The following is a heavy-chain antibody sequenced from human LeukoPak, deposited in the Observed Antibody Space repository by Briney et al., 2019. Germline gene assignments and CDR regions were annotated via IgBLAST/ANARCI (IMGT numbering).Heavy chain of an antibody. CDR3: ARDYDSSGYYYAFAYY. V-gene: IGHV1-18*01. Sequence: ASVKVSCKASGYTFTNYGISWVRQAPGQGLEWMGWVSAYKGNTNYAQKFQGRVTITADESTSTAYMELSSLRSEDTAVYYCARDYDSSGYYYAFAYYWGQGALVTVSS. D-gene: IGHD3-22*01. J-gene: IGHJ4*02. CDR2: VSAYKGNT. CDR1: GYTFTNYG.